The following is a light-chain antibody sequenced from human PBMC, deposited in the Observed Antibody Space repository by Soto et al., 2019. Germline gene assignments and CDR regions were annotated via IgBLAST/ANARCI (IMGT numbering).Light chain of an antibody. CDR2: GNN. CDR1: SSNIGAAYD. Sequence: QYVLTQPPSVSGAPGQKVTISCTRSSSNIGAAYDVHWYQHLPGTAPKLLIYGNNNRPSGVPDRFSGSKSGTSASLAITGLQAEDEADYYCQSYDSSLSGWVFGGGTKVTVL. CDR3: QSYDSSLSGWV. J-gene: IGLJ3*02. V-gene: IGLV1-40*01.